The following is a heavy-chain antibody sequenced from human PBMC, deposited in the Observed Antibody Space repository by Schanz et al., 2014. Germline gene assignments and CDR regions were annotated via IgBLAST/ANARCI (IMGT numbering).Heavy chain of an antibody. V-gene: IGHV4-39*01. CDR1: AGSISGSGYY. Sequence: QLQLQESGPGLVKPSETLSLTCTVSAGSISGSGYYWGWIRQPPGKVLEWIGTIYYSGSTYYDPPLESRVTISVDTSKNQFSLKLTSVTAADTAVYYCARHWRRDYFDYWGRGTLVTVSS. CDR3: ARHWRRDYFDY. CDR2: IYYSGST. J-gene: IGHJ4*02. D-gene: IGHD3-3*01.